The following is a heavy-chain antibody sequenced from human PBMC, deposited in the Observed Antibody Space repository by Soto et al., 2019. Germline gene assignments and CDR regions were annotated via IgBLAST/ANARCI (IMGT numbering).Heavy chain of an antibody. CDR1: GFTFSGYG. Sequence: QVQLVESGGGVVQPGRPLRLSCATSGFTFSGYGMHWVRQAPGKGLEWVGLISYDGSSKYYADSVKGRFTISRDNSKNTVYLQMNGLSAEDTAVYYCAKVPMDIWGQGTMVTVSS. CDR3: AKVPMDI. CDR2: ISYDGSSK. J-gene: IGHJ3*02. V-gene: IGHV3-30*18.